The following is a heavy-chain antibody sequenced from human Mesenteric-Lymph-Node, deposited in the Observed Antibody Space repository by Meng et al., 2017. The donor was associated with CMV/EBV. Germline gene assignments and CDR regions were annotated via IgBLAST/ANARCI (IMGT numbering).Heavy chain of an antibody. CDR3: ARGERGSFLGGLDWFDP. CDR1: YISSNYW. V-gene: IGHV4-4*02. Sequence: YISSNYWWSWVRQPPGKGLEWIGEIYHSGRTNYTPSLKSRVTISMDKSKNQLSLKLSSVTAADTAVYYCARGERGSFLGGLDWFDPWGQGTLVTVSS. CDR2: IYHSGRT. D-gene: IGHD2-15*01. J-gene: IGHJ5*02.